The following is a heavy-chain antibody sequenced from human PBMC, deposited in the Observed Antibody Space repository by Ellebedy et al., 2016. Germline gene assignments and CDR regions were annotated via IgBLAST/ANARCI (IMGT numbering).Heavy chain of an antibody. V-gene: IGHV3-21*01. Sequence: GESLKISXAASGFTFSSYWMNWVRQAPGKGLEWVSSISSSSSYIYYADSVKGRFTISRDNAKNSLYLQMNSLRAEDTAVYYCARVAGSSWYVWGQGTLVTVSS. J-gene: IGHJ4*02. D-gene: IGHD6-13*01. CDR1: GFTFSSYW. CDR3: ARVAGSSWYV. CDR2: ISSSSSYI.